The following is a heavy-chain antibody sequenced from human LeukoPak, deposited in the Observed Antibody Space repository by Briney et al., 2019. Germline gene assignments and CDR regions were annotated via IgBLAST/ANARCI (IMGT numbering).Heavy chain of an antibody. Sequence: GASVKVSCKASGYTFTSYAMHWVRQAPGQRLEWMGWINTNTGNPTYAQGFTGRFVFSLDTSVSTAYLQISSLKAEDTAVYYCAREKWLPNLYYFDYWGQGTLVTVSS. D-gene: IGHD5-12*01. V-gene: IGHV7-4-1*02. CDR3: AREKWLPNLYYFDY. J-gene: IGHJ4*02. CDR1: GYTFTSYA. CDR2: INTNTGNP.